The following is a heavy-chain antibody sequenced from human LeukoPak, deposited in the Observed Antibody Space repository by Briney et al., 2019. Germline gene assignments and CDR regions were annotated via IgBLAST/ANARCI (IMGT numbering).Heavy chain of an antibody. CDR3: AKRHIVLMVYATAGTWDY. Sequence: GGSLRLSCAASGFTFSSYAMSWVRQAPGKGLEWVSAISGSGGSTYYADSVKGRFTISRDNSKNTLHLQMNSLRAEDTAVYYCAKRHIVLMVYATAGTWDYWGQGTLVTVSS. V-gene: IGHV3-23*01. D-gene: IGHD2-8*01. CDR1: GFTFSSYA. J-gene: IGHJ4*02. CDR2: ISGSGGST.